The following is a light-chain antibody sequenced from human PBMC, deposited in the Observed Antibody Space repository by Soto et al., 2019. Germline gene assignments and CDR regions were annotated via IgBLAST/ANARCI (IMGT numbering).Light chain of an antibody. J-gene: IGKJ1*01. CDR2: GAS. CDR1: QGISTY. V-gene: IGKV1-39*01. Sequence: DIQMTQSPSSLSASVGDRVTISCRASQGISTYLNWYQQKPGRAPKLLIYGASTLQHGVPSRFSASGSGTELTLTISSLKHEDFETYYCQQSSASKTFGQGTKVDIK. CDR3: QQSSASKT.